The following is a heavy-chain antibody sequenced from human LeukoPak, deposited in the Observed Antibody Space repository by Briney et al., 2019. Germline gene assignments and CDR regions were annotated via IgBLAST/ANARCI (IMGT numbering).Heavy chain of an antibody. CDR1: GYSFTSYW. D-gene: IGHD1-26*01. J-gene: IGHJ5*02. Sequence: GESLKISCKGSGYSFTSYWIGWVRRMPGKGLEWMGIIYPGDSDTRYSPSFQGQVTISADKSISTAYLQWSSLKASDTAMYYCARHETRSGSYGGDNWFDPWGQGTLVTVSS. V-gene: IGHV5-51*01. CDR3: ARHETRSGSYGGDNWFDP. CDR2: IYPGDSDT.